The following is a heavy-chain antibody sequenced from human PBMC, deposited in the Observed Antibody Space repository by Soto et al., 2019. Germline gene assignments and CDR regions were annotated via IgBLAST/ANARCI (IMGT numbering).Heavy chain of an antibody. V-gene: IGHV4-61*05. Sequence: SETLSLTCTVSGGSISSSTYYWGWMRQPPGKGLEWIGYIYYSGSTNYNPSLKSRVTISVDTSKNQFSLKLTSVTAADTAVYYCARRWGTSFDFWGQGTLVTVSS. CDR2: IYYSGST. CDR1: GGSISSSTYY. D-gene: IGHD7-27*01. J-gene: IGHJ4*02. CDR3: ARRWGTSFDF.